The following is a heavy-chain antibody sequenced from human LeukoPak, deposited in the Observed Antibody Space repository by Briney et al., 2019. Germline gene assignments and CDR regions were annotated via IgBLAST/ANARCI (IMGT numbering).Heavy chain of an antibody. CDR3: ASRRPDIVVVPAAKRSYYYYYMDV. Sequence: SETLSLTCAVYGGSFSGYYWSWIRQPPGKGLEWIGEINHSGSTNYNPFLKSRVTISVDTSKNQFSLKLSSVTAADTAVYYCASRRPDIVVVPAAKRSYYYYYMDVWGKGTTVTVSS. D-gene: IGHD2-2*01. J-gene: IGHJ6*03. V-gene: IGHV4-34*01. CDR2: INHSGST. CDR1: GGSFSGYY.